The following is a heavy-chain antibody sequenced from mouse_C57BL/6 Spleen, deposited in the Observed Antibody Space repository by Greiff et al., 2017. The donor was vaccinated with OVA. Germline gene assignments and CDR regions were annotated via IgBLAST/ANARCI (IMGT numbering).Heavy chain of an antibody. Sequence: EVKLVESGGGLVQPGGSLKLSCAASGFTFSDYYMYWVRQTPEKRLEWVAYISNGGGSTYYPDTVKGRFTISGDNAKNTLYLQMSRLKSEDTALYYCARQREYGYYCGSSSYYYAMDYWGQGTSVTVSS. D-gene: IGHD1-1*01. J-gene: IGHJ4*01. CDR1: GFTFSDYY. CDR3: ARQREYGYYCGSSSYYYAMDY. CDR2: ISNGGGST. V-gene: IGHV5-12*01.